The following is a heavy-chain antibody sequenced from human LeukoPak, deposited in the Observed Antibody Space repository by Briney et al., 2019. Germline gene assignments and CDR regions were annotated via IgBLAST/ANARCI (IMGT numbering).Heavy chain of an antibody. D-gene: IGHD1-26*01. CDR1: GFTFTSYS. CDR3: ARGPAANSGNYYAGDY. CDR2: IRYDGSNK. J-gene: IGHJ4*02. Sequence: GGSLRLSCAASGFTFTSYSMNWVRQAPGKGLEWVAFIRYDGSNKYYADSVKGRFTISRDNAKNTLYLQMNSLKSEDSAAYYCARGPAANSGNYYAGDYWGQGTLVTVSS. V-gene: IGHV3-30*02.